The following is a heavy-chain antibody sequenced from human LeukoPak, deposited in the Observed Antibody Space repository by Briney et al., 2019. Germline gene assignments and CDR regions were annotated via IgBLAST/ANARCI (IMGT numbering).Heavy chain of an antibody. Sequence: SETLSLTCIVSGGSISSISSNNYHWGWIRQPPGKGLEWIGSIYYSGSTYYNPSLKSRVTISVDTSKNQFSLKLSSVTAADTAVYYCASTPRPARVWGSYRLDYWGQGTLVTVSS. CDR2: IYYSGST. CDR3: ASTPRPARVWGSYRLDY. D-gene: IGHD3-16*02. CDR1: GGSISSISSNNYH. V-gene: IGHV4-39*01. J-gene: IGHJ4*02.